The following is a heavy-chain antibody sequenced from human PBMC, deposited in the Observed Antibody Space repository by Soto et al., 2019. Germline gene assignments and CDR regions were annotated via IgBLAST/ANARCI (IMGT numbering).Heavy chain of an antibody. D-gene: IGHD2-15*01. J-gene: IGHJ4*02. Sequence: PSETLSLTCLVSGYSIKTNYWWAWVRQPPGQGLEWIGEIYHSGSAIYTPSLKSRVTLSLDESKNEFSLNVDSVTAGDTAVYYCARGEGYCSGGSCPPLRFPDYWGQGTLVTVSS. CDR1: GYSIKTNYW. CDR3: ARGEGYCSGGSCPPLRFPDY. V-gene: IGHV4-4*02. CDR2: IYHSGSA.